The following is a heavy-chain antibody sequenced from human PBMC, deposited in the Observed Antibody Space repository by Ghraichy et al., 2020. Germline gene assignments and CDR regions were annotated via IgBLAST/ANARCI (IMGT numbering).Heavy chain of an antibody. CDR2: ISAYNGNT. D-gene: IGHD3-9*01. J-gene: IGHJ4*02. CDR3: ARAYYDILTGYYKPSVYFDY. CDR1: GYTFTSYG. V-gene: IGHV1-18*01. Sequence: ASVKVSCKASGYTFTSYGISWVRQAPGQGLEWMGWISAYNGNTNYAQKLQGRVTMTTDTSTSTAYMELRSLRSDDTAVYYCARAYYDILTGYYKPSVYFDYWGQGTLVTVSS.